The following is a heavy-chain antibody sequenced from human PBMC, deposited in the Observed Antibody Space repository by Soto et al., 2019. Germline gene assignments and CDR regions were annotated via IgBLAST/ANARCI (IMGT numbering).Heavy chain of an antibody. CDR3: ARLSSGYDFDY. Sequence: GESLKISCKGSGYSFAGYWITWVRQKPGKGLEWMGRIDPSDSQTYYSPSFRGHVTISVTKSITTVFLQWSSLRASDTAMYYCARLSSGYDFDYWGQGTLVTVSS. J-gene: IGHJ4*02. V-gene: IGHV5-10-1*01. D-gene: IGHD5-12*01. CDR1: GYSFAGYW. CDR2: IDPSDSQT.